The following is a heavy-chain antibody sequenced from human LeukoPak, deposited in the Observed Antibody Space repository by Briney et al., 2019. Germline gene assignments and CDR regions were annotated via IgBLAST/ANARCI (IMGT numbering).Heavy chain of an antibody. D-gene: IGHD5-12*01. CDR1: GFTFSSYS. CDR3: ARDLYSGYDSESGVFDY. Sequence: GGSLRLSCAGSGFTFSSYSMCWVRQAPGRGLEWVSAISGTGDSIYYADSVKGRFTISRDNSKNTLYLQMNSLRAEDTAVYYCARDLYSGYDSESGVFDYWGQGTLVTVSS. V-gene: IGHV3-23*01. CDR2: ISGTGDSI. J-gene: IGHJ4*02.